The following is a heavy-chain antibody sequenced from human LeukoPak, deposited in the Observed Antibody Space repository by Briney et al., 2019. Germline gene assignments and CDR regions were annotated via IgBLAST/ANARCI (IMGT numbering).Heavy chain of an antibody. CDR2: LNPNTGGT. CDR3: ARGSSTLGTFDI. Sequence: AASVKVSCKASGYTFTGYYIHWVRQAPGQGLEWMGWLNPNTGGTNYAQKFQRRVTMTRDTSISTAYMELSRLRSDDTAVYYCARGSSTLGTFDIWGQGTMVTVSS. CDR1: GYTFTGYY. J-gene: IGHJ3*02. D-gene: IGHD2-2*01. V-gene: IGHV1-2*02.